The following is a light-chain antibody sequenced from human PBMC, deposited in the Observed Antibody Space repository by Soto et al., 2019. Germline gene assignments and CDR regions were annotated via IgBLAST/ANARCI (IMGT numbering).Light chain of an antibody. CDR2: DAS. CDR1: QSVSSY. CDR3: QQRRNRPPEYT. J-gene: IGKJ2*01. V-gene: IGKV3-11*01. Sequence: EIGLTQSPATLSLSPGDRATLTCRASQSVSSYLAWYQQKPGQAPRLLIYDASNRNTGIPARFSGSGSGTDLALTISSREPEDFEVEYYQQRRNRPPEYTFGQGTKLEIK.